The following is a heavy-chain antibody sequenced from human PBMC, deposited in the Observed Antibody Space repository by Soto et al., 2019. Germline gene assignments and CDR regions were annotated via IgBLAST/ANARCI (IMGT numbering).Heavy chain of an antibody. CDR2: ISSNGGST. CDR3: VKSPLYGGDY. V-gene: IGHV3-64D*06. J-gene: IGHJ4*02. Sequence: GGSLRLSCSASGFTFSSYAMHWVRQAPGKGLEYVSVISSNGGSTYYADSVKGRFTISRDNSKNTLYLQMSSLRAEDTAVYYCVKSPLYGGDYWGRGTLVTVSS. CDR1: GFTFSSYA. D-gene: IGHD3-10*01.